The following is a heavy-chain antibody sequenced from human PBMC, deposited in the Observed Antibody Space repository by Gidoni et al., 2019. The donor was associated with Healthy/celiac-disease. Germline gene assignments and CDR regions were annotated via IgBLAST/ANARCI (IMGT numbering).Heavy chain of an antibody. J-gene: IGHJ6*02. Sequence: QVQLQESGPGLVKPSETLSLTCAVSGYSISSGYYWGWIRQPPGKGLEWIGSIYHSGSTYYHPSLKSRVTISVDTSKTQFSLKLSSVTAADTAVYYCARAPGEQGLGPPQSYYYYGMDVWGQGTTVTVSS. V-gene: IGHV4-38-2*01. CDR1: GYSISSGYY. CDR3: ARAPGEQGLGPPQSYYYYGMDV. D-gene: IGHD6-19*01. CDR2: IYHSGST.